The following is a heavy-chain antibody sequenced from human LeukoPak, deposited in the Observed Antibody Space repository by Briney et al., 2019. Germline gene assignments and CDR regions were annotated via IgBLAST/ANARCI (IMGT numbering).Heavy chain of an antibody. CDR3: ARGTYYYDSSGYRFDY. V-gene: IGHV1-69*04. Sequence: SVKVSCKASGGTFSSYAISWVRQAPGQGLEWMGRIIPILGIANYAQKLQGRVTMTRNTSISTAYMELSSLRSEDTAVYYCARGTYYYDSSGYRFDYWGQGTLVTVSS. CDR1: GGTFSSYA. J-gene: IGHJ4*02. D-gene: IGHD3-22*01. CDR2: IIPILGIA.